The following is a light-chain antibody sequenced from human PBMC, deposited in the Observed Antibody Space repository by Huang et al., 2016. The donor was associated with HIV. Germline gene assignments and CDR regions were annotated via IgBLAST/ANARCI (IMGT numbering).Light chain of an antibody. CDR2: GAS. Sequence: EIVLTQSPATLYVYPGERVSLSCRASQSISSNLAWYQHKPGQPPRLLIYGASTRVTAVPARFSASGSGTDFTLIINNLQSEDFAIYYCQQYDSYLSWTFGQGTKVEIK. CDR3: QQYDSYLSWT. J-gene: IGKJ1*01. V-gene: IGKV3-15*01. CDR1: QSISSN.